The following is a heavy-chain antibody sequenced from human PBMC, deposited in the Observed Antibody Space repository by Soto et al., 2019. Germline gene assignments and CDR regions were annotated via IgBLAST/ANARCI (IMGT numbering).Heavy chain of an antibody. Sequence: ASVKVSCKASGGTFSSYAISWVRQAPGQGLEWMGGIIPIFGTANYAQKFQGRVTITADESTSTAYMELSSLRSEDTAVYYCARTLVDTAMAHYYGMDVCGQGTTVTVSS. J-gene: IGHJ6*02. V-gene: IGHV1-69*13. CDR3: ARTLVDTAMAHYYGMDV. CDR2: IIPIFGTA. D-gene: IGHD5-18*01. CDR1: GGTFSSYA.